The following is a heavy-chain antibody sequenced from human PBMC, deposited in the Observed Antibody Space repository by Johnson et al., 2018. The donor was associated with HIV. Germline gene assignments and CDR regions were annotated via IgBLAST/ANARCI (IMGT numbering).Heavy chain of an antibody. Sequence: QVQLVESGGGVVQPGRSLRLSCAASGFTFSSYAMHWVRQAPGKGLEWVAVISYDGSNKYYADSVKGRFTISRDNAEKSLFLQMNSLRAEDTAVYYCARQTLRSFDIWGQGTMVTVSS. CDR1: GFTFSSYA. CDR2: ISYDGSNK. J-gene: IGHJ3*02. V-gene: IGHV3-30-3*01. CDR3: ARQTLRSFDI.